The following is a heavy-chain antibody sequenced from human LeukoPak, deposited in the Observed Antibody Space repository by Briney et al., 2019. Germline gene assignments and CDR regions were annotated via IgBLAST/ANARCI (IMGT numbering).Heavy chain of an antibody. Sequence: SVKVSCKASGGTFSSYAISWVRQAPGQGLEWMGGIIPIFGSANYAQKFQGRVTITADESTSTAYMELSSLRSEDTAVYYCVRALHDYGDYPGYWGQGTLVTVSS. CDR3: VRALHDYGDYPGY. V-gene: IGHV1-69*13. D-gene: IGHD4-17*01. CDR2: IIPIFGSA. CDR1: GGTFSSYA. J-gene: IGHJ4*02.